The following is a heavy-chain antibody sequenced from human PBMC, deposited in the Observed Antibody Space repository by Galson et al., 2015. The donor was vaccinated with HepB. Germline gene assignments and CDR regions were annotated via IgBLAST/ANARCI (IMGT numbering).Heavy chain of an antibody. Sequence: SLRLSCAASGFTFTSYWMHWVRHAPGKGLVWVSRINSDGSSTNYAGSVKGRFTISRDNAKNTLYLQMNSLRAEDTAVYYCARGYSGGMDLWGQGTTVTVSS. J-gene: IGHJ6*02. V-gene: IGHV3-74*01. D-gene: IGHD1-26*01. CDR2: INSDGSST. CDR3: ARGYSGGMDL. CDR1: GFTFTSYW.